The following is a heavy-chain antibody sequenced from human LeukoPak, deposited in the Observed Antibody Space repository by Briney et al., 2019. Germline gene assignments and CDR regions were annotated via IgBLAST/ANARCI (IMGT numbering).Heavy chain of an antibody. V-gene: IGHV1-18*01. J-gene: IGHJ6*02. D-gene: IGHD3-3*01. CDR2: ISGYNGNT. CDR1: GYTFTSYG. CDR3: ARVRFLEWFNYYGMDV. Sequence: VASVKVSCKASGYTFTSYGISWVRQAPGQGLEWMGWISGYNGNTNYAQKLQGRVTMTTDTSTSTAYMELRSLRSDDTAVYYCARVRFLEWFNYYGMDVWGQGTTVTVSS.